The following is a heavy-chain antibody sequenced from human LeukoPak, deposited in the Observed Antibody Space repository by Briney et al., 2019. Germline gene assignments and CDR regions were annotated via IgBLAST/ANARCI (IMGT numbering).Heavy chain of an antibody. CDR3: ARQDGTYYYDSSGYGGNEY. D-gene: IGHD3-22*01. V-gene: IGHV4-39*01. CDR1: GGSISSSSYY. J-gene: IGHJ4*02. Sequence: PSETLSLTCTVSGGSISSSSYYWGWIRQPPGKGLEWIGSTYYSGSTYYNPSLKSRVTISVDTSKNQFSLKLSSVTAADTAVYYCARQDGTYYYDSSGYGGNEYWGQGTLVTVSS. CDR2: TYYSGST.